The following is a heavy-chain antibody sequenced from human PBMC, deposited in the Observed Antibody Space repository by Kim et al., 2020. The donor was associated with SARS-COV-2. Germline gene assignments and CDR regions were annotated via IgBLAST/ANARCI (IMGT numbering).Heavy chain of an antibody. Sequence: SETLSLTCTVSGDSISSSNYYWGWIRQSPGKGLEWIASIYNSGRAYYSTSLKSRLTMSVDTSKNQFSLTLKSVTAADTAFYYCARLAGSQSSDFWTGFSDHWGQGSLVVVSS. CDR2: IYNSGRA. D-gene: IGHD3-3*01. J-gene: IGHJ5*02. CDR3: ARLAGSQSSDFWTGFSDH. CDR1: GDSISSSNYY. V-gene: IGHV4-39*01.